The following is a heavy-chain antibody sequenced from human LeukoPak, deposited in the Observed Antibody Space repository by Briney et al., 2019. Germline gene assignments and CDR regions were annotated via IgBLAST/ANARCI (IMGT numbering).Heavy chain of an antibody. J-gene: IGHJ5*02. D-gene: IGHD6-13*01. CDR2: IIPIFGIA. Sequence: SVKVSCKASGGTFSSYAISWVRQAPGQGLEWMGRIIPIFGIANYAQKFQGRVTITADKSTSTAYMELSSLRSEDTAVYYCAISMCSSWYGDNWFDPWGQGTLVTVSS. V-gene: IGHV1-69*04. CDR1: GGTFSSYA. CDR3: AISMCSSWYGDNWFDP.